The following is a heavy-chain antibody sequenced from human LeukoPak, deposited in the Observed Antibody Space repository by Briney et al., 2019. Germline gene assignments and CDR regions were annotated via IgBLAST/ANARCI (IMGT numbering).Heavy chain of an antibody. V-gene: IGHV3-15*01. CDR3: TTVIWDIVVVPAARGDY. Sequence: PGGSLRLSCAASRFTFGGYGMSWLRQAPGKGLEWVGRIKSKTDGGTTDYAAPVKGRFTISRDDSKNTLYLQMNSLKTEDTAVYYCTTVIWDIVVVPAARGDYWGQGTLVTVSS. J-gene: IGHJ4*02. D-gene: IGHD2-2*01. CDR2: IKSKTDGGTT. CDR1: RFTFGGYG.